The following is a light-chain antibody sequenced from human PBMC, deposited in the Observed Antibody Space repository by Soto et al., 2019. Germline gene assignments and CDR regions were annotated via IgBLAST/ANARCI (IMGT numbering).Light chain of an antibody. CDR3: SSYTSSIYV. Sequence: QSVLTQPASVSGSPGQSITISCTGTSSDVGGYNYVSWYQQHPGKAPKLMIYEVSNRPSGVSNRFSGSKSGNTASLTISGLQAEDEADYYCSSYTSSIYVFGTGTQLTVL. CDR2: EVS. CDR1: SSDVGGYNY. V-gene: IGLV2-14*01. J-gene: IGLJ1*01.